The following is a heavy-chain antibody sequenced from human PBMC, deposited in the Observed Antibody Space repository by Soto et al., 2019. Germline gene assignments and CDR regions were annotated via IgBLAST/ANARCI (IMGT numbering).Heavy chain of an antibody. CDR2: IDPGDSHT. V-gene: IGHV5-10-1*01. D-gene: IGHD3-3*01. CDR1: GYTFSGHW. J-gene: IGHJ1*01. Sequence: GESLKISCKASGYTFSGHWISWVRQVAGNGLQWMGHIDPGDSHTNYNPAFQGHVTFSVDKSSTTAYLHWSSLGTSGTAIYYCARHGAAIWMGYWGQGTLVTVSS. CDR3: ARHGAAIWMGY.